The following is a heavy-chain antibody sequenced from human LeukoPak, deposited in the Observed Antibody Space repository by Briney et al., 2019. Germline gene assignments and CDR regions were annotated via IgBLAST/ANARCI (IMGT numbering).Heavy chain of an antibody. Sequence: SETLSLTCAVYGGSFSGYYWSWIRQPPGKGLEWIGEINHSGSTNYNPSLKSRVTITVDTSKNQFSLKLSSVTAADTAVYYCASPRRLRSHFDYWGQGTLVTVSS. J-gene: IGHJ4*02. CDR1: GGSFSGYY. D-gene: IGHD4-17*01. CDR3: ASPRRLRSHFDY. CDR2: INHSGST. V-gene: IGHV4-34*01.